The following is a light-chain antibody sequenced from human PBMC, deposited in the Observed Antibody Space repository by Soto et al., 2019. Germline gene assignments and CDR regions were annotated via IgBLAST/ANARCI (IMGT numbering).Light chain of an antibody. V-gene: IGKV3-15*01. J-gene: IGKJ1*01. CDR2: SAS. CDR1: QSISDT. Sequence: EIVMTRSPATLSLSPGGRATLSFRASQSISDTLAWYQQKPGQAPRLLIYSASRGATGFPARFSGSGSGTDFTLTISSLQSEDFAVYYCQQYNNWPWTFGQGTKV. CDR3: QQYNNWPWT.